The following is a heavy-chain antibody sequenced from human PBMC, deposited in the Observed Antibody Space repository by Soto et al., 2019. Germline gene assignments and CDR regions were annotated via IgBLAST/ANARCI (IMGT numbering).Heavy chain of an antibody. CDR2: ISAYNGNT. J-gene: IGHJ4*02. CDR1: GYTFTNDG. Sequence: ASLKVSCKASGYTFTNDGISWLRQAPGKGLEWMGWISAYNGNTNYAQKLQGRVTMTTDTSTRTAYLELGSLRSDDTAVYYCARNQVPAAIVDYWGQGTLVTVSS. D-gene: IGHD2-2*01. CDR3: ARNQVPAAIVDY. V-gene: IGHV1-18*01.